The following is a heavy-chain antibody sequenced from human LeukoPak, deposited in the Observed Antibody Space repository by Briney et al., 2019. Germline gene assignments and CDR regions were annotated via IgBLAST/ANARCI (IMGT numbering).Heavy chain of an antibody. CDR1: GFTFSDFA. J-gene: IGHJ4*02. CDR3: AKDQQHIVVVTAFDY. V-gene: IGHV3-73*01. Sequence: GGSLRLSCAASGFTFSDFAVHWVRQASGKGLEWVGRIRSRTSDYATAYAASVKGRFTISRDNSKNTLYLQMNSLRAEDTAVYYCAKDQQHIVVVTAFDYWGQGTLVTVSS. CDR2: IRSRTSDYAT. D-gene: IGHD2-21*02.